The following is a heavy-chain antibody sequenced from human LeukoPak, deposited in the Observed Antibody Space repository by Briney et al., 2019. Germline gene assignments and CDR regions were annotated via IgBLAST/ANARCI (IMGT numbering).Heavy chain of an antibody. CDR3: AKDRDGYNTDFDY. CDR1: GFIFTNYA. D-gene: IGHD5-24*01. J-gene: IGHJ4*02. V-gene: IGHV3-23*01. CDR2: ISGSGGST. Sequence: GGSLRLSCAASGFIFTNYAMTWVRQAPGKGLERVSGISGSGGSTYYADSVKGRFTISRDKSKNTLYLQMNSLRAEDTAVYYCAKDRDGYNTDFDYWGQGTLVTVSS.